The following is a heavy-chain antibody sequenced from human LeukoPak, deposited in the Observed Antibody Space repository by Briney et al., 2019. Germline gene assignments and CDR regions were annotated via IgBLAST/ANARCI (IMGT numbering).Heavy chain of an antibody. CDR2: ISSSSSYT. CDR1: GFSFSDYY. Sequence: GGSLRLSCAASGFSFSDYYMSWMRQAPGKGLEWVSYISSSSSYTNYADSVKGRFTVSRDNAKNSLYLQMDSLRDDDTAVYYCARAYGSGSHGYWGQGTLVTVSS. J-gene: IGHJ4*02. CDR3: ARAYGSGSHGY. V-gene: IGHV3-11*05. D-gene: IGHD3-10*01.